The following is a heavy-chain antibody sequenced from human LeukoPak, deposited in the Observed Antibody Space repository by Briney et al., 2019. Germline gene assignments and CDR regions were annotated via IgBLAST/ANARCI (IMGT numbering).Heavy chain of an antibody. CDR1: GGSISSGGYY. Sequence: PSQTLSLTCTVSGGSISSGGYYWSWIRQHPGKGLEWIGYIYYSGSTYYNPSLKSRVTISVDTSKNQFSLKLSSVTAADTAVYYCARAPPAGEQQLESFDYWGQGTLVTVSS. V-gene: IGHV4-31*03. CDR3: ARAPPAGEQQLESFDY. D-gene: IGHD6-13*01. J-gene: IGHJ4*02. CDR2: IYYSGST.